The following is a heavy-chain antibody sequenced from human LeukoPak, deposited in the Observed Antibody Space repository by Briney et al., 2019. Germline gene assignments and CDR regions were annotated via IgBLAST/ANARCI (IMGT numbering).Heavy chain of an antibody. Sequence: ASVKASCKASGYTFTSYGISWVRQAPGHGLEWMGWISAYNGNTNYAQKLQGRVTMTTDTSTSTAYMELRSLRSDDTAVYYCARAAISTSYYDILTGYYWSYWGQGTLVTVSS. CDR2: ISAYNGNT. CDR1: GYTFTSYG. J-gene: IGHJ4*02. V-gene: IGHV1-18*01. D-gene: IGHD3-9*01. CDR3: ARAAISTSYYDILTGYYWSY.